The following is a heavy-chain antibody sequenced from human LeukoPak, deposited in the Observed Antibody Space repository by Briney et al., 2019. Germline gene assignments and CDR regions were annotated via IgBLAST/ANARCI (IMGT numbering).Heavy chain of an antibody. V-gene: IGHV1-69*04. D-gene: IGHD6-13*01. Sequence: SVKVSCKASGGTFSSYAISWVRQAPGQGLEWMGRIIPILGIANYAQKFQGRVTITADKSTSTAYMELSSLRSGDTAVYYCARGLAAAGDDAFDIWGQGTMVTVSS. CDR2: IIPILGIA. J-gene: IGHJ3*02. CDR1: GGTFSSYA. CDR3: ARGLAAAGDDAFDI.